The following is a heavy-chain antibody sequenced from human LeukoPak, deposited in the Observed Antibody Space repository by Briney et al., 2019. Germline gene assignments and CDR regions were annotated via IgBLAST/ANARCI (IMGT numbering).Heavy chain of an antibody. V-gene: IGHV4-59*11. J-gene: IGHJ4*01. Sequence: ASETLSLTCTVSGDSISNHYWTWIRQPPGRGLEWIACVSYSGTINFNPSLKSRVTMSVDRSKNQFYLKLSSVTAADTAVYFCAGGYYIGSWGQGTLATVSS. CDR3: AGGYYIGS. CDR2: VSYSGTI. CDR1: GDSISNHY. D-gene: IGHD3-10*01.